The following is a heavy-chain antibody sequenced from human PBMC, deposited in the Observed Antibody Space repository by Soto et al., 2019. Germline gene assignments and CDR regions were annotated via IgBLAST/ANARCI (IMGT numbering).Heavy chain of an antibody. CDR3: ARGPGEYYYGSGSYYKRYYYYSMDV. CDR1: GGSFSGYY. V-gene: IGHV4-34*01. D-gene: IGHD3-10*01. J-gene: IGHJ6*02. CDR2: INHSGST. Sequence: SETLSLTCAVYGGSFSGYYWSWIRQPPGKGLEWIGEINHSGSTNYNPSLKSRVTISVDTSKNQFSLKLSSVTAAETAVYYCARGPGEYYYGSGSYYKRYYYYSMDVWVPGTPVTVSS.